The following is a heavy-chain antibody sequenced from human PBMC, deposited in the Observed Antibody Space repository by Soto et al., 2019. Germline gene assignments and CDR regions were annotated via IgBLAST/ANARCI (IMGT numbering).Heavy chain of an antibody. Sequence: QLQLQESGPGLVKPSETLSLTCTVSGGSITSSSYYWGWIRQPPGKGLEWIGSIYYSGNTYYTPSLNSLVTLSVDPYKNQFSLMLSSVTAADTAVYYCASGGGRYCSGGSCQVDYWGQGTLVTVSS. CDR3: ASGGGRYCSGGSCQVDY. D-gene: IGHD2-15*01. CDR1: GGSITSSSYY. CDR2: IYYSGNT. J-gene: IGHJ4*02. V-gene: IGHV4-39*01.